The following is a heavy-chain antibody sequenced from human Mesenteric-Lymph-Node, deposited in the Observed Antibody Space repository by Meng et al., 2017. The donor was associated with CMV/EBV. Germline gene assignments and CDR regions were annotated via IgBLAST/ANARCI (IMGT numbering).Heavy chain of an antibody. J-gene: IGHJ4*02. V-gene: IGHV3-7*01. Sequence: LSCAASGLTFSGYWMSWVRQAPGKGLEWVANIKQDGSEEYYVDSVKGRFIISRDNAKNSLYLQMNSLRAEDTAVYYCARMGSSSSVYWGQGTLVAVSS. CDR2: IKQDGSEE. CDR1: GLTFSGYW. D-gene: IGHD6-6*01. CDR3: ARMGSSSSVY.